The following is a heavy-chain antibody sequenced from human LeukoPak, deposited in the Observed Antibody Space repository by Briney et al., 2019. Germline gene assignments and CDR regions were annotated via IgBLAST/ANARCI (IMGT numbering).Heavy chain of an antibody. J-gene: IGHJ4*02. Sequence: GASVKVSCKASGYTCTNYAMNWVRQAPGQGREWMGWINTNTGNPAYAQGFTGRFVFSLDTSVSTAYLQISSLKAEDTAVYYCARGGRFYYGSGSYSIRYYFDFWGQGTLVTVSS. D-gene: IGHD3-10*01. V-gene: IGHV7-4-1*02. CDR3: ARGGRFYYGSGSYSIRYYFDF. CDR2: INTNTGNP. CDR1: GYTCTNYA.